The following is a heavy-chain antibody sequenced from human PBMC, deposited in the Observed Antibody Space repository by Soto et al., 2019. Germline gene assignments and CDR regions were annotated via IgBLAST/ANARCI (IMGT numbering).Heavy chain of an antibody. J-gene: IGHJ4*02. D-gene: IGHD6-19*01. Sequence: SETLSLTCSVSGGSISGSYWSWIRQSPGKGLEWLGYVYYTGSTNYSPSLRSRVSISVDTSKNEFSLRLSSVTAADTAVYFCARGVAVPGAHIDYWGQGTQVTVSS. V-gene: IGHV4-59*01. CDR3: ARGVAVPGAHIDY. CDR2: VYYTGST. CDR1: GGSISGSY.